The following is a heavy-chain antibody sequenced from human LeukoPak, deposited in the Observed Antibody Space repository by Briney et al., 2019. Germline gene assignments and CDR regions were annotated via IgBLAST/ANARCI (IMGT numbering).Heavy chain of an antibody. CDR1: GFTFSSYE. V-gene: IGHV3-48*03. D-gene: IGHD6-19*01. J-gene: IGHJ3*02. Sequence: GGSLRLSCAASGFTFSSYEMNWVRQAPGKGLEWVSYISSSGSTIYYADSVKGRFTISRDNAKNSLSLQMNSLRAEDTAVYYCAKDIRSRIAVAGRVAFDIWGQGTMVTVSS. CDR3: AKDIRSRIAVAGRVAFDI. CDR2: ISSSGSTI.